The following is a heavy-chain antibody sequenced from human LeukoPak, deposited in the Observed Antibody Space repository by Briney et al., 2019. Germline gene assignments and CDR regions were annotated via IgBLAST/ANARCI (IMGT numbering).Heavy chain of an antibody. CDR3: ARDRAGFGESDYYYYMDV. D-gene: IGHD3-10*01. V-gene: IGHV3-7*01. J-gene: IGHJ6*03. CDR2: IKQDGNEK. CDR1: GFTFSSYW. Sequence: GSLRLSCAASGFTFSSYWMSWVRQAPGKGLEWVANIKQDGNEKYYVDSVKGRFTISRDNAKNSLYLQMNSLRAEDTAVYYCARDRAGFGESDYYYYMDVWGKGTTVTISS.